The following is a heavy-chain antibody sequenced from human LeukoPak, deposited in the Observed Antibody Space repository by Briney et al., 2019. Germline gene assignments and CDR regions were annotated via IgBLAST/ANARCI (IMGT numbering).Heavy chain of an antibody. CDR3: ARENIVSTRDFDY. J-gene: IGHJ4*02. CDR1: GGSISSGGYY. V-gene: IGHV4-31*03. D-gene: IGHD5/OR15-5a*01. Sequence: PSETLSLTCTVSGGSISSGGYYWSWIRQHPGKGLEWIGYIYYGGSTYYNPSLKSRVTISIDTSKNQFSLKLSSVTAADTAVYYCARENIVSTRDFDYWGQGTLVTVSS. CDR2: IYYGGST.